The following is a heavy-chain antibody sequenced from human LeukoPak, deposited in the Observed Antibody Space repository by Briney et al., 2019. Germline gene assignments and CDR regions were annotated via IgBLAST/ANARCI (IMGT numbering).Heavy chain of an antibody. Sequence: GGSLRLSCAASGFSFSTYAMHWVRQAPGKGLEWAALVSYDGTDKYYADSVQGRFTISRDNPKNTLSLQMSSLRAEDTAVYYCAREDRGWYPAYWGQGTLVTVSS. CDR3: AREDRGWYPAY. CDR2: VSYDGTDK. V-gene: IGHV3-30*04. D-gene: IGHD6-19*01. CDR1: GFSFSTYA. J-gene: IGHJ4*02.